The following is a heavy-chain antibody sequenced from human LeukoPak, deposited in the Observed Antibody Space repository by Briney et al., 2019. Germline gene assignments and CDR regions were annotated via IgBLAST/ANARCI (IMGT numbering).Heavy chain of an antibody. V-gene: IGHV3-20*04. Sequence: PGGSLRLTCAASGFTLDDYGMSWVRQAPGKGLEWVSGINWNGSSTGYADSVKRRITISSNNAKNSLYLQMNTLRAEDTALYYCARVRAYGDYGYYYYYMDVWGKGTTVTVSS. D-gene: IGHD4-17*01. CDR2: INWNGSST. CDR1: GFTLDDYG. J-gene: IGHJ6*03. CDR3: ARVRAYGDYGYYYYYMDV.